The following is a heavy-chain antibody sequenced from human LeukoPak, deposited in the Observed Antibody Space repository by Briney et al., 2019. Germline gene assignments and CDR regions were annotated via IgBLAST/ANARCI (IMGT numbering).Heavy chain of an antibody. CDR3: AGSRGAYCSSTSCYTGFDY. J-gene: IGHJ4*02. CDR2: IYPDDSDT. CDR1: GYSFTSYW. V-gene: IGHV5-51*03. Sequence: GEPLKISCKASGYSFTSYWIAWVRQMPGKGPESMGIIYPDDSDTKYSPSFQGQVTISADKSISTAYLQWSSLKASDTAMYYCAGSRGAYCSSTSCYTGFDYWGQGTLVTVSS. D-gene: IGHD2-2*02.